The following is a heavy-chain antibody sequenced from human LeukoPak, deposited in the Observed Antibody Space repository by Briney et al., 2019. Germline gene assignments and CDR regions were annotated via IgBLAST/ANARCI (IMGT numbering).Heavy chain of an antibody. CDR2: ISWNTGTI. V-gene: IGHV3-9*01. Sequence: PGRSLRLSCAASGFTFDDYAMHWVRQVPGKGLEWVSGISWNTGTIGYADSVKGRFTISRDNAKNSLYLQMNSLRAEDTALYYSARGLTGDAATAFDYWGQGTLVTVSS. D-gene: IGHD7-27*01. CDR1: GFTFDDYA. CDR3: ARGLTGDAATAFDY. J-gene: IGHJ4*02.